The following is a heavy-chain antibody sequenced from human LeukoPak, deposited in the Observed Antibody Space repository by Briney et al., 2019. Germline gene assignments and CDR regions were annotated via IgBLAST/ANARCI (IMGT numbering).Heavy chain of an antibody. D-gene: IGHD5-18*01. Sequence: PSETLSLTCTVSGGSINNYYWSWIRQPPGKGLEWIGYIYYSGSTNYNPSLKSRVTIDTSKNHFSLKLRSVTAADTAVYYCARDRYSYGFEGIDYWGQGTLVTVSS. V-gene: IGHV4-59*01. J-gene: IGHJ4*02. CDR1: GGSINNYY. CDR2: IYYSGST. CDR3: ARDRYSYGFEGIDY.